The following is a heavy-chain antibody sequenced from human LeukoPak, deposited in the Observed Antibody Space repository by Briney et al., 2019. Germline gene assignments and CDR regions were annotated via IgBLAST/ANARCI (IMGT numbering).Heavy chain of an antibody. CDR3: AKGDGSYYGYFDY. J-gene: IGHJ4*02. D-gene: IGHD1-26*01. CDR1: GFTFSSYS. Sequence: PGGSLRLSCAASGFTFSSYSMNWVRQAPGKGLEWVSSISSSSSYIYYADSVKGRFTISRDNAKNSLYLQMNSLRAEDTAVYYCAKGDGSYYGYFDYWGQGTVVTVSS. CDR2: ISSSSSYI. V-gene: IGHV3-21*01.